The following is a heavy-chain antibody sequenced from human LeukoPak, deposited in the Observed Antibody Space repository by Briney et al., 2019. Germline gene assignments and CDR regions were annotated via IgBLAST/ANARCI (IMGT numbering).Heavy chain of an antibody. Sequence: GGFLRLSCAASGFTFSSYVMNWVRQAPGKGLEWVSTINNSGGRTYYADSVKGRFTMSRDNSKNTLYLQMNSLRAEDTAVYYCAKGRRAPPVGTITKSWIDYWGQGTLVTVSS. CDR3: AKGRRAPPVGTITKSWIDY. D-gene: IGHD5-24*01. J-gene: IGHJ4*02. V-gene: IGHV3-23*01. CDR1: GFTFSSYV. CDR2: INNSGGRT.